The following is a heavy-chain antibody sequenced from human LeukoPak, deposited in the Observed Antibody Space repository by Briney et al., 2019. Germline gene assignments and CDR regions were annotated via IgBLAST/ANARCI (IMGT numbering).Heavy chain of an antibody. D-gene: IGHD3-10*01. J-gene: IGHJ4*02. V-gene: IGHV1-2*02. Sequence: ASVKVSCKTSGYTFADFYLHWVRQTPGRGLEWMGWINPKSGGTNYAQKFQGRVTMTRDTSISTAYMELSRLRSDDTAVYYCARGPSGLNWGQGTLVTVSS. CDR1: GYTFADFY. CDR3: ARGPSGLN. CDR2: INPKSGGT.